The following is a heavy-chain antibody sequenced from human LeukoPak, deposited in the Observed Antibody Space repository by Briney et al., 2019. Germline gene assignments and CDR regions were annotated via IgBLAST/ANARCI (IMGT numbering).Heavy chain of an antibody. J-gene: IGHJ4*02. V-gene: IGHV4-59*01. Sequence: KPSETLSLTCTVSDGSISSYYWSWIRQPPGKGLEWIGYIYYSGSTNYNPSLKSRVTISVDTSKNQFSLKLSSVTTADTAVYYCALSLAARPFDYWGQGTLVTVSS. CDR1: DGSISSYY. CDR3: ALSLAARPFDY. CDR2: IYYSGST. D-gene: IGHD6-6*01.